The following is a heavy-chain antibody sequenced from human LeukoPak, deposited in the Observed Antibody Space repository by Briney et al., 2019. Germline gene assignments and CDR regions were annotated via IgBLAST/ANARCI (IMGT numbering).Heavy chain of an antibody. CDR1: GGSFSGYY. CDR2: INHSGST. V-gene: IGHV4-34*01. D-gene: IGHD3-22*01. Sequence: SETLSLTCAVYGGSFSGYYWSWIRQPPGKGLEWIGEINHSGSTNYNPSLKSRVTISVDTSKNQFSLKLSSVTAADTAVYYCASLSVYDSSGWGAFDIWGQGTMVTVSS. J-gene: IGHJ3*02. CDR3: ASLSVYDSSGWGAFDI.